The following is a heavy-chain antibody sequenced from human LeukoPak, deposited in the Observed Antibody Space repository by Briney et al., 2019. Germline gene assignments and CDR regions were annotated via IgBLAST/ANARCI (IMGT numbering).Heavy chain of an antibody. V-gene: IGHV1-2*02. D-gene: IGHD4-17*01. Sequence: ASVKVSCRASGYMFTAYYIHWLRQAPGQGLEWMGFINPKNDVTHYTHNFQGRVTVTSDTSISTVYMELSSLNSDDTALYYCARYSVDYGPWFPDYWGQGTLVTVSS. CDR3: ARYSVDYGPWFPDY. CDR2: INPKNDVT. CDR1: GYMFTAYY. J-gene: IGHJ4*02.